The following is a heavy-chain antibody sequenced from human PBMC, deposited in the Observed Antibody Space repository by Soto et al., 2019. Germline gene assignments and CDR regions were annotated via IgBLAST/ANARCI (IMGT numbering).Heavy chain of an antibody. J-gene: IGHJ5*02. D-gene: IGHD6-13*01. CDR3: ASFLAAAGTIGFDP. CDR1: GYTFTSYG. V-gene: IGHV1-18*01. CDR2: ISAYNGNT. Sequence: RASVKVSCKASGYTFTSYGISWVRQAPGQGLEWMGWISAYNGNTNYAQKLQGRVTMTTDTSTSTAYMELRSLRSDDTAVYYCASFLAAAGTIGFDPWGQGTLVTVSS.